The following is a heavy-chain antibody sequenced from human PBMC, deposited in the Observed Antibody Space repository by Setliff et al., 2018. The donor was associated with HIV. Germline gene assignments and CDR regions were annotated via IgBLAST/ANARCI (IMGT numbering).Heavy chain of an antibody. Sequence: GGSLRLSCAASKFTFSGYWMSWVRQAPGKGLEWVANIKEDGSEKYYVDSVKGRFTISRDNAQNSLYLQMSSLKVEDTAVYYCARDLAYWGQGTLVTVSS. V-gene: IGHV3-7*03. CDR1: KFTFSGYW. J-gene: IGHJ4*02. CDR2: IKEDGSEK. CDR3: ARDLAY.